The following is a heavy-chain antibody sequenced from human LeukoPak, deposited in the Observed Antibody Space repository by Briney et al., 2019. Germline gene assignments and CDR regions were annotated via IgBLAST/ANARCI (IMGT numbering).Heavy chain of an antibody. Sequence: GGSLRLSCAASGFSFSTYAMSWVRQAPGKGLEWVSAISGSGGKTYYADSVKGRFTISRDNAKNSLYLQMNSLRAEDTAVYYCARESGWNFFDYWGQGTLVTVSS. V-gene: IGHV3-23*01. D-gene: IGHD6-19*01. CDR2: ISGSGGKT. CDR1: GFSFSTYA. CDR3: ARESGWNFFDY. J-gene: IGHJ4*02.